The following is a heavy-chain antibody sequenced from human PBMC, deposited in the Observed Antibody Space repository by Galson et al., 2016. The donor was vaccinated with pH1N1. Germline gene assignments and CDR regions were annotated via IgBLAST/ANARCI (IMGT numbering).Heavy chain of an antibody. CDR2: IYTSGST. CDR1: GDSMTSGFYY. Sequence: TLSLTCTVSGDSMTSGFYYWTWIRQPAGKGLEYIGYIYTSGSTNYNPSLKSRLIISVDTSKNQVSLKLSSVTAADTAIYYCARGTIDSAGSGNYYSNYYYGMDVWGQGTTVTVSS. J-gene: IGHJ6*02. D-gene: IGHD3-10*01. CDR3: ARGTIDSAGSGNYYSNYYYGMDV. V-gene: IGHV4-61*09.